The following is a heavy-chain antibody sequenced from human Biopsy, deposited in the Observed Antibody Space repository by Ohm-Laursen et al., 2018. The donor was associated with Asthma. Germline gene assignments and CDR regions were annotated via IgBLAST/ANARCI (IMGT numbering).Heavy chain of an antibody. V-gene: IGHV4-30-4*01. D-gene: IGHD6-19*01. CDR1: GASIKTDDHY. CDR2: IHYSGST. CDR3: ARIPRRSGSCFVDY. J-gene: IGHJ4*02. Sequence: TLSLTCTVSGASIKTDDHYWSWLRQPPGKGLEWFGFIHYSGSTSYNPSLKSRVSFSRDTSKNQFSLRLSSVTAADTAMYYCARIPRRSGSCFVDYWGQGTLVTVSS.